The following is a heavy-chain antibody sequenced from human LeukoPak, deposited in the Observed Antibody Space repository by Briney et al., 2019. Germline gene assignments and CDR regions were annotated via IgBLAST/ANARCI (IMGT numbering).Heavy chain of an antibody. V-gene: IGHV3-20*04. D-gene: IGHD1-1*01. Sequence: PGGSLRLSCAASGFTFDDYGMSWVRQAPGKGLEWVSNINRNGGNTAYADSVKGRFTISRDNAKNSLHLQMNSLRAEDTALYYCARDHGAIALTNYLDYWGQGTLVTVSS. CDR1: GFTFDDYG. CDR3: ARDHGAIALTNYLDY. CDR2: INRNGGNT. J-gene: IGHJ4*02.